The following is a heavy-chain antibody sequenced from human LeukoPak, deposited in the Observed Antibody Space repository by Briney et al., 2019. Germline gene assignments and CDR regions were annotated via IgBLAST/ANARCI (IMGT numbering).Heavy chain of an antibody. CDR3: ASPTMVRGVNDAFDI. J-gene: IGHJ3*02. V-gene: IGHV1-69*13. CDR2: IIPIFGTA. D-gene: IGHD3-10*01. Sequence: GASVKVSCKASGGTFSSYAISWVRQAPGQGLEWMGGIIPIFGTANYAQKFQGRDTITADESTSTAYMELSSLRSEDTAVYYCASPTMVRGVNDAFDIWGQGTMVTVSS. CDR1: GGTFSSYA.